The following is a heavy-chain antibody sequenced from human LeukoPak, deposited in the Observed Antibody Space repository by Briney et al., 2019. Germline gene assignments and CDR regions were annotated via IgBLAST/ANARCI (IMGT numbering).Heavy chain of an antibody. V-gene: IGHV3-30*04. D-gene: IGHD2-2*02. CDR1: GFTFSSYA. CDR3: ARDDGCSSTSCYTVEIDY. Sequence: GGSLRLSCAASGFTFSSYAMHWVRQAPGKGLEWVAVISYDGSNKYYADSVKGRFTISRDNSKNTLYLQMNSLRAEGTAVYYCARDDGCSSTSCYTVEIDYWGQGTLVTVSS. J-gene: IGHJ4*02. CDR2: ISYDGSNK.